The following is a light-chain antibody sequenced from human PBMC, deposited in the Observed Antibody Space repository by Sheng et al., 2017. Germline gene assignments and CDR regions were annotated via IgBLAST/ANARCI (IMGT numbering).Light chain of an antibody. CDR3: QQYGYSPYT. CDR1: QSVSNF. J-gene: IGKJ2*01. CDR2: DVS. Sequence: EIVLTQSPATLSLSPGQSVTLSCRASQSVSNFLAWYQQKPGQAPKLVLYDVSTRATGIPDRFSGSGSGTDFTLTISRLEPDDFAVYYCQQYGYSPYTFGQGTKLEI. V-gene: IGKV3-20*01.